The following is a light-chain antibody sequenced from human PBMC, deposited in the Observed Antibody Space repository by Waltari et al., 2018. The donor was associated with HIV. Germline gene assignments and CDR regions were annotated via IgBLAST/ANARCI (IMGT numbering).Light chain of an antibody. J-gene: IGLJ1*01. CDR3: QVWDSGSGHHV. V-gene: IGLV3-21*02. CDR2: DDV. CDR1: ILGSKS. Sequence: SYVLTQPTSGSVAPGQTARLTCAGHILGSKSVHWCQQRPGQAHVLVVYDDVDRPSGIPKRISGSTSGNTATLTIRRFEAGDEADYYCQVWDSGSGHHVFGGGTKVTVL.